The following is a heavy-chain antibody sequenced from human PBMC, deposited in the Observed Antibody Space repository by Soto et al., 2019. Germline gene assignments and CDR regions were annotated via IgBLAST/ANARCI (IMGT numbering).Heavy chain of an antibody. V-gene: IGHV4-34*01. CDR1: GGSFSGYY. D-gene: IGHD3-16*02. CDR2: INHSGST. CDR3: ARRRDYIWGSYRSKVIGGWFDP. J-gene: IGHJ5*02. Sequence: QVQLQQWGAGLLKPSETLSLTCAVYGGSFSGYYWSWIRQPPGKGLEWIGEINHSGSTNYNPSLKSRVTISVVTSKNQFSLKLSSVTAADTAVYYCARRRDYIWGSYRSKVIGGWFDPWGQGTLVTVSS.